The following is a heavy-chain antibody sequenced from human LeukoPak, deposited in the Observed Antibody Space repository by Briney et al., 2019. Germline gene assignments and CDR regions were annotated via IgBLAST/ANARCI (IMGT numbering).Heavy chain of an antibody. CDR3: ARFVMGYSGY. CDR2: IQNDGNDK. Sequence: QTGGSLRLSCAASGLIFSTYGMHWVRQAPGKGLEWVAFIQNDGNDKYYADSVKGRFTVSRDNSKNTLDLQMNSLRAEDTAVYYCARFVMGYSGYWGQGTLVTVSS. D-gene: IGHD1-26*01. V-gene: IGHV3-30*12. J-gene: IGHJ4*02. CDR1: GLIFSTYG.